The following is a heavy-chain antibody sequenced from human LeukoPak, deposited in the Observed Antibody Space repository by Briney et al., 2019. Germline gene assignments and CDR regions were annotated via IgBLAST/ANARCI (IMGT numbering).Heavy chain of an antibody. CDR3: AKELFYCSYNGCEDS. D-gene: IGHD2-15*01. CDR1: GGTFSSYT. V-gene: IGHV1-69*13. Sequence: GASVKVSCKASGGTFSSYTINWVRQAPGQGLEWMGGIIPIFDIANYAQNFQGRVRITADESTSTAYMELSNLTSEDTAVYYCAKELFYCSYNGCEDSWGQGTQVTVSS. J-gene: IGHJ5*01. CDR2: IIPIFDIA.